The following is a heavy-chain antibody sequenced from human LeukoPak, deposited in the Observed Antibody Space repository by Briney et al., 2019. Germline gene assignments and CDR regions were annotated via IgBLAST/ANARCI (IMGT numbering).Heavy chain of an antibody. CDR1: GFTFSSYA. D-gene: IGHD4-23*01. CDR2: ISYDGSNK. Sequence: GRSLRLSCAASGFTFSSYAMHWVRQAPGKGLEWVAVISYDGSNKYYADSVKGRFTISRDNSKNTLYLQMNSLRAEDTAVYYCARGSPAGGNGYYYYGMDVWGQGTTVTVSS. CDR3: ARGSPAGGNGYYYYGMDV. J-gene: IGHJ6*02. V-gene: IGHV3-30-3*01.